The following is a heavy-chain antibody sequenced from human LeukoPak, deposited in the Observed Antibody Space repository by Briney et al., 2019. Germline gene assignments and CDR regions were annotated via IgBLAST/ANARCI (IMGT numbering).Heavy chain of an antibody. CDR3: ARGTWSSSIDY. J-gene: IGHJ4*02. CDR1: GGSISSSSYY. CDR2: IYYGGT. V-gene: IGHV4-30-4*08. D-gene: IGHD6-6*01. Sequence: PSETLSLTCTVSGGSISSSSYYWGWIRQPPGKGLEYIGYIYYGGTYYNPSLKSRVTISVDTSKNQFSLKLSSVTAADTAVYYCARGTWSSSIDYWGQGTLVTVSS.